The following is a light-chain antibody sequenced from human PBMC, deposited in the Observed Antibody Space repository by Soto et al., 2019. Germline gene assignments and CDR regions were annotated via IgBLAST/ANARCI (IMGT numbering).Light chain of an antibody. Sequence: DIQLTQSPSTLSASVGDRVTISCRASQSINNYLAWYQQKPGKAPKLLIYKASTLESGVPSTFSGSGSGTQFSLTISSLQPADSANYYCKQYGNLWTLGQGTKVDIK. V-gene: IGKV1-5*03. J-gene: IGKJ1*01. CDR3: KQYGNLWT. CDR2: KAS. CDR1: QSINNY.